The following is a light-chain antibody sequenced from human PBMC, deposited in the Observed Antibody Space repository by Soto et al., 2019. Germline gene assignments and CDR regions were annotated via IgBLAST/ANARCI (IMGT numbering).Light chain of an antibody. J-gene: IGKJ4*01. Sequence: EIVLTQSPGTLSLSPGERATLSCRASQSVSSSYLAWYQQKPGQAPRLLIYGASSRATDIPDRFSGSGSGTDFTLTISRLEPEDFAVYHCQQYGSSLLTFGGGTKVEIK. V-gene: IGKV3-20*01. CDR3: QQYGSSLLT. CDR2: GAS. CDR1: QSVSSSY.